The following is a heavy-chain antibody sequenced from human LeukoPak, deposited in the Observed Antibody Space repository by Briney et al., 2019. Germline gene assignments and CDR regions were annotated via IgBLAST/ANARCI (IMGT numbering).Heavy chain of an antibody. D-gene: IGHD3-10*01. V-gene: IGHV3-66*02. CDR3: ARDRTMVRGVIAGYYYGMDV. CDR1: GFTVSSNY. Sequence: PGGSLRLSCAASGFTVSSNYMSWVRQAPGKGLEWVSVIYSGGSTYYADSVKGRFTISRDNSKNTLYLQMNSLRAEDTAVYYCARDRTMVRGVIAGYYYGMDVWGQGTTVTVSS. CDR2: IYSGGST. J-gene: IGHJ6*02.